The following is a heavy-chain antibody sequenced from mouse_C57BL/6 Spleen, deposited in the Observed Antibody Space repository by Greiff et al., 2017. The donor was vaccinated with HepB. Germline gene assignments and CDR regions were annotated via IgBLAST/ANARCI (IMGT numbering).Heavy chain of an antibody. CDR3: ARSKGNWAWFAY. J-gene: IGHJ3*01. D-gene: IGHD4-1*01. V-gene: IGHV1-59*01. CDR2: IDPSDSYT. Sequence: QVHVKQPGAELVRPGTSVKLSCKASGYTFTSYWMHWVKQRPGQGLEWIGVIDPSDSYTNYNQKFKGKATLTVDTSSSTAYMQLSSLTSEDSAVYYCARSKGNWAWFAYWGQGTLVTVSA. CDR1: GYTFTSYW.